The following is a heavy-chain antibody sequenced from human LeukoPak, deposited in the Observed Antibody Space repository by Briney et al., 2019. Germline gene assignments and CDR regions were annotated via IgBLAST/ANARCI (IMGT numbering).Heavy chain of an antibody. Sequence: GESLKISCKGPGYSFTNYWISWVRQMPGKRLEWMGRIDPSDSYTTYNPSFQGHIAISADKSSSTAYLYWSSLKASDTAIYYCARQYSGYDYYFDYWGQGILVTVSS. CDR3: ARQYSGYDYYFDY. D-gene: IGHD5-12*01. J-gene: IGHJ4*02. V-gene: IGHV5-10-1*01. CDR2: IDPSDSYT. CDR1: GYSFTNYW.